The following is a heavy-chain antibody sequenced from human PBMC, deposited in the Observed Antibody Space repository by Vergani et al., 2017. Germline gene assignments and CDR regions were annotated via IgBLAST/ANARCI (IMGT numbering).Heavy chain of an antibody. CDR2: IGTAGDT. Sequence: EVQLVESGGGVVRPGGSLRLSCAASGFTFDDYGMSWVRQAPGKGLEWVSGIGTAGDTYYPGSVKGRFTISRENAKNSLYLQMNSLRAGDTAVYYCARGSSLTYYDFWSGYFSVEYFQHWGQGTLVTVSS. CDR1: GFTFDDYG. V-gene: IGHV3-13*01. D-gene: IGHD3-3*01. CDR3: ARGSSLTYYDFWSGYFSVEYFQH. J-gene: IGHJ1*01.